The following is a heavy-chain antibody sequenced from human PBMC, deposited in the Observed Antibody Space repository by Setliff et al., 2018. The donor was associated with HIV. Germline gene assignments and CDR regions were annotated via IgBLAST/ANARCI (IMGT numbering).Heavy chain of an antibody. V-gene: IGHV4-39*07. CDR1: GGSFTSRSYY. CDR2: IFYSGIT. J-gene: IGHJ4*02. D-gene: IGHD3-10*01. Sequence: PSETLSLTCTVYGGSFTSRSYYWGWIRQPPGKGLEWIGSIFYSGITYYNPSLKSRVTISVDTSKNQFSLNLTSVTAADTAIYYCARSPRGTGGHYYFDEWGQGTVVTSPQ. CDR3: ARSPRGTGGHYYFDE.